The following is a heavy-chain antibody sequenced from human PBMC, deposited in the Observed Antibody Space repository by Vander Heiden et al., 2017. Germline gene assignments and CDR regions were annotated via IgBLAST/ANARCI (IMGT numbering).Heavy chain of an antibody. Sequence: ELQLVQSGAEVKKPGESLKIPCKGSGYTFTSYWIGWVRQVTGKGLEWMGIIYPGDSNTRYSPSFQGQVTISVDKSTSTAYLQWSSLKASDTAMYYCARVGRPAAAGEFDYWGQGTLVTVSS. CDR3: ARVGRPAAAGEFDY. J-gene: IGHJ4*02. CDR2: IYPGDSNT. V-gene: IGHV5-51*01. D-gene: IGHD6-13*01. CDR1: GYTFTSYW.